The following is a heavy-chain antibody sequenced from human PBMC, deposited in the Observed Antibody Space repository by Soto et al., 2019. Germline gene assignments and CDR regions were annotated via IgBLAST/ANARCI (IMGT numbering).Heavy chain of an antibody. V-gene: IGHV4-31*03. CDR1: GGSISSGGNY. Sequence: QVQLQESGPGLVKPSQTLSLTCTVSGGSISSGGNYWSWIRQHPGKVLEYIGYIYYSGSTYYNPSLKRRVTISVDTSKNQFSLKLSTVTAADTAVYYGARDTGITGGYFDYWGQGTLVTVSS. J-gene: IGHJ4*02. D-gene: IGHD1-20*01. CDR2: IYYSGST. CDR3: ARDTGITGGYFDY.